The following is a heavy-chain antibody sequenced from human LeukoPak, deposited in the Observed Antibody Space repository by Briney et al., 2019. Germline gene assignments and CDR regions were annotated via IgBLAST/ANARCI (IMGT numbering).Heavy chain of an antibody. J-gene: IGHJ4*02. CDR2: ILPGGKES. CDR1: GYSLSTNM. Sequence: GGPLRLSCVVSGYSLSTNMMTWVRQAPGKGLEGGATILPGGKESYRVDSVKGRLIIYRENAKNSLFLQMNSLRGDDTALYYCMSAHGYWGQGTLVTVSS. CDR3: MSAHGY. V-gene: IGHV3-7*01.